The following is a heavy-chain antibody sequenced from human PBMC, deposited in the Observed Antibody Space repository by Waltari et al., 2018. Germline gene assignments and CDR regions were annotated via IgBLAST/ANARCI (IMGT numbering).Heavy chain of an antibody. D-gene: IGHD6-6*01. J-gene: IGHJ6*02. CDR1: GGSISSYY. CDR3: ARAKAARPVAIYYGMDV. CDR2: IYYSGST. V-gene: IGHV4-59*01. Sequence: QVQLQESGPGLVKPSETLSLTCTVSGGSISSYYWSWIRQPPGKGLEWIGYIYYSGSTNYNPSLKSRVTISVDTSKNQFSLKLSSVTAADTAVYYCARAKAARPVAIYYGMDVWGQGTTVTVSS.